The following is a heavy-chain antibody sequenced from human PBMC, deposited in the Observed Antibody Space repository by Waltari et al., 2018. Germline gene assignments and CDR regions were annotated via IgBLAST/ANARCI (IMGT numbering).Heavy chain of an antibody. CDR1: GFTFSSYA. Sequence: QVQLVESGGGVVQPGRSLRLSCAASGFTFSSYAMHWVRQAPGKGLEWVAVISYDGSNKYYADSVKGRFTISRDNSKNTLYLQMNSLRAEDTAVYYCARDRYSGYDYHTGGLDYWGQGTLVTVSS. CDR2: ISYDGSNK. V-gene: IGHV3-30-3*01. CDR3: ARDRYSGYDYHTGGLDY. J-gene: IGHJ4*02. D-gene: IGHD5-12*01.